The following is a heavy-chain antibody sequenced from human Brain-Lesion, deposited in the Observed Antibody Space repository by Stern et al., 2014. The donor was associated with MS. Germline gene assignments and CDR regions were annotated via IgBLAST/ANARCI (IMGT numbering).Heavy chain of an antibody. V-gene: IGHV3-9*01. Sequence: VQLEESGGGLVQPGRSLRLSCAASGFTFDDYAMHWVRQAPGKGLEWVSGISWNSGSIGYADSVKGRFTISRDNAKNSLYLQMNSLRAEDTALYYCAKDGAGYYYDSSGAFDIWGQGTMVTVSS. J-gene: IGHJ3*02. D-gene: IGHD3-22*01. CDR3: AKDGAGYYYDSSGAFDI. CDR1: GFTFDDYA. CDR2: ISWNSGSI.